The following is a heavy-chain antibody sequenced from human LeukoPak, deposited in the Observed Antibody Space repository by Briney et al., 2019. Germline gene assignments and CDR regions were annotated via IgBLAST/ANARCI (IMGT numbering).Heavy chain of an antibody. J-gene: IGHJ5*02. V-gene: IGHV1-18*01. CDR2: ISAYNGNT. CDR1: GYTFTSYG. Sequence: ASVKVSCKASGYTFTSYGISWVRQAPGQGLEWMGWISAYNGNTNYAQKLQGRVTMTTDTSTSTAYMKLRSLRSEDTAVYYCATGARTAVLDPWGQGTLVTVSS. CDR3: ATGARTAVLDP. D-gene: IGHD4-23*01.